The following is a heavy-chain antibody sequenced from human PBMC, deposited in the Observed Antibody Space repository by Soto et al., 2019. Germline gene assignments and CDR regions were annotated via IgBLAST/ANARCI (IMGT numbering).Heavy chain of an antibody. Sequence: PGGSLRLSCAASGFSFTTYGLHWVRQAPGKGLEWVAVIWYDGSKTYYADSVKGRFTISRDNSKNTLYLQMNSVRVEDTAIYYCVKDHCGGDCYSNPYFDYWGQGTLVTVSS. CDR1: GFSFTTYG. J-gene: IGHJ4*02. V-gene: IGHV3-33*06. CDR2: IWYDGSKT. CDR3: VKDHCGGDCYSNPYFDY. D-gene: IGHD2-21*02.